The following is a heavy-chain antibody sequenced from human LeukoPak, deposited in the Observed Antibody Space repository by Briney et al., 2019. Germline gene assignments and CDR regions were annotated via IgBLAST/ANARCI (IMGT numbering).Heavy chain of an antibody. Sequence: GGSLRLSCAASGFTFSSYSMNWVRQAPGEGLEWVSYISSSSSTIYYADSVKGRFTISRDNAKNSLYLQMNSLRAEDTAVYYCARVGVTGFDYWGQGTLVTVSS. CDR2: ISSSSSTI. D-gene: IGHD2-21*02. CDR1: GFTFSSYS. CDR3: ARVGVTGFDY. J-gene: IGHJ4*02. V-gene: IGHV3-48*01.